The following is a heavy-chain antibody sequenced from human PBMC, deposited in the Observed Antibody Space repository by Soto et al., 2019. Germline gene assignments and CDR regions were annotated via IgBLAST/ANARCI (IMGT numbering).Heavy chain of an antibody. D-gene: IGHD2-15*01. CDR3: ARILGYCSGGSCDY. V-gene: IGHV1-3*01. J-gene: IGHJ4*02. CDR1: GYTFTSYA. CDR2: INAGNGNT. Sequence: SVKVSCKSSGYTFTSYAMHCVRQAPVQRLEWMGWINAGNGNTKYSQKFQGRVTITRDTSASTAYMELSSLRSEDTAVYYCARILGYCSGGSCDYWGQGTLVTVSS.